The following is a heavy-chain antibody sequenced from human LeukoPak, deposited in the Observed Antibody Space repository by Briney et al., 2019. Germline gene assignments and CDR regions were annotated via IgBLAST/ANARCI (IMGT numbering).Heavy chain of an antibody. CDR1: GFNFSDYW. V-gene: IGHV3-7*01. J-gene: IGHJ4*02. Sequence: GGSLRLSCEASGFNFSDYWMSWVRQAPGKGLEWVANIRKDGSEKNYVNSVKGRFTISRDNAKNSLFLEMNSLRVEDTAVYYCATLDSFFDYWGQGTLVSVSS. CDR2: IRKDGSEK. D-gene: IGHD4-11*01. CDR3: ATLDSFFDY.